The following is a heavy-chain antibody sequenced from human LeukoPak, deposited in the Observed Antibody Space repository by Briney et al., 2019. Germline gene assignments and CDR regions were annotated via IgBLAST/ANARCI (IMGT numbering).Heavy chain of an antibody. V-gene: IGHV3-7*04. J-gene: IGHJ4*02. CDR1: GFTFSAYW. CDR3: ARDGTYTDYDPDFDI. CDR2: IKQDGSEK. Sequence: GGSLRLSCAASGFTFSAYWMSWVRQAPGKGLNWVANIKQDGSEKYYVDSVKGRFTISRDNAKNSLYLQMNSLRAEDTAVFYCARDGTYTDYDPDFDIWGQGTLVTVSS. D-gene: IGHD5-12*01.